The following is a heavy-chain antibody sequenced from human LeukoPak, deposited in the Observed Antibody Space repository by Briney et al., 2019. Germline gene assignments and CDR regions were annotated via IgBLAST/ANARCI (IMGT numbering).Heavy chain of an antibody. CDR2: IRFDGSNK. CDR3: ARGGAARPDY. V-gene: IGHV3-30*02. J-gene: IGHJ4*02. CDR1: GFIFSTYG. D-gene: IGHD6-6*01. Sequence: GGSLRLSCGASGFIFSTYGMHWVRQAPGKGLEWVTFIRFDGSNKYYADSVKGRFTISRDNAKSSLYLQMNSLRAEDTAVYYCARGGAARPDYWGQGTLITVFS.